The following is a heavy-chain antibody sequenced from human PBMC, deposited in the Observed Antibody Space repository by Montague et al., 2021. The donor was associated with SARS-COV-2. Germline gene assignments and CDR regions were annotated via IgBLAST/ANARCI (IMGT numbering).Heavy chain of an antibody. J-gene: IGHJ6*02. Sequence: SLRISCAASGFTFSDYGINWVRQAPGMGLEWFSYISATSRTIYYADSVKGRFTVSRDNAKNSLYLQMNSLRAEDTALYYCVRDPATGMDVWGLGTMVTVSS. V-gene: IGHV3-48*04. CDR2: ISATSRTI. CDR1: GFTFSDYG. CDR3: VRDPATGMDV.